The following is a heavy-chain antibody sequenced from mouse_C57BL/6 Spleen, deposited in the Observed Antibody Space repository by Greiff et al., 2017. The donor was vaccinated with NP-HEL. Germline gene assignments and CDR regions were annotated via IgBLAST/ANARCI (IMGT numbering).Heavy chain of an antibody. J-gene: IGHJ4*01. CDR1: GYTFTSYW. CDR3: AREGNEYDGDYYAMDY. D-gene: IGHD2-4*01. V-gene: IGHV1-72*01. CDR2: IDPNSGGT. Sequence: QVQLQQPGAELVKPGASVKLSCKASGYTFTSYWMHWVKQRPGRGLEWIGRIDPNSGGTKYNEKFKSKATLTVDKPSSTAYMQRSSLTSEDSAVYYWAREGNEYDGDYYAMDYWGQGTSVTVSA.